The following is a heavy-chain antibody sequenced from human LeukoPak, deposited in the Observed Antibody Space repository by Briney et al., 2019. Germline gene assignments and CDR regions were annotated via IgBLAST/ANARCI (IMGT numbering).Heavy chain of an antibody. CDR3: AREELVGGFDY. J-gene: IGHJ4*02. Sequence: GASVTVSCKASGYTFTSYYMHWVRPAPGQGLEWMGIINPSGGSTSYAQKFQGRVTMTRDTSTSTVYMELSSLRSEDTAVYYCAREELVGGFDYWGQGTLVTVSS. D-gene: IGHD6-6*01. CDR1: GYTFTSYY. V-gene: IGHV1-46*01. CDR2: INPSGGST.